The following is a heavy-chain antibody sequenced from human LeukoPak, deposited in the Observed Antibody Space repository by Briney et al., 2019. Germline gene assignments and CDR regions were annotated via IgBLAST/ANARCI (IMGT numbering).Heavy chain of an antibody. D-gene: IGHD6-13*01. CDR3: ARVYYSSSYDYWYFDL. Sequence: SETLSLTCTVSGGSIRSYYWSWIRQPPGKGLEWIGYIYYSGSTNYNPSLKSRVTISVDTSKNQFSLNLSSVTAAYTAVYYCARVYYSSSYDYWYFDLWGRGTLVNVSS. V-gene: IGHV4-59*01. CDR2: IYYSGST. J-gene: IGHJ2*01. CDR1: GGSIRSYY.